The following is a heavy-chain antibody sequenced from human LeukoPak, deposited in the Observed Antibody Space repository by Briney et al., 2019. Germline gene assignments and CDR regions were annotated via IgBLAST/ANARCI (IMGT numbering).Heavy chain of an antibody. CDR3: AKISWDSGGDLEKF. CDR2: ISFSAGTT. CDR1: EITLSSYG. Sequence: GGSLRLSCAASEITLSSYGVCWVRQAPGKGLEWLSAISFSAGTTYYADSVKGRFTISRDNSKNTLYLQLSSLRAEDTAVYYCAKISWDSGGDLEKFWGQGTLVTVSS. V-gene: IGHV3-23*01. J-gene: IGHJ4*02. D-gene: IGHD2-21*02.